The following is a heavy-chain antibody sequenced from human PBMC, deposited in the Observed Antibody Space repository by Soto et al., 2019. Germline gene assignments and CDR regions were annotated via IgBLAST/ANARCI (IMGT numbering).Heavy chain of an antibody. D-gene: IGHD3-22*01. V-gene: IGHV4-30-4*01. CDR3: ARFGDRSGGGDYFDL. J-gene: IGHJ2*01. CDR1: GGSISSGGHY. Sequence: QVQLQESGPGLVKPSQTLSLTCTVSGGSISSGGHYWSWIRQPPGKGLEWIGYIYYSGSTYYNPFPKSRVTISVDTSKNQFALKLSSVTAADTAVYYCARFGDRSGGGDYFDLWGRGTLVTVSS. CDR2: IYYSGST.